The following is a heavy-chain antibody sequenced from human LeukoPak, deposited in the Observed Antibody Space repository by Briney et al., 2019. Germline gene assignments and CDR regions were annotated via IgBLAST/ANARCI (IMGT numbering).Heavy chain of an antibody. Sequence: PGGSLRLSCAGSGFTFSHYSMNWVRQAPGKGLEWVSSISSSSSYKYYADSVKGRFTISRDNAKNSLYLQMNSLRAEDTAVYYCARFRDLIREDAFDIWGQGTMVTVSS. CDR1: GFTFSHYS. V-gene: IGHV3-21*01. D-gene: IGHD3-10*01. CDR2: ISSSSSYK. J-gene: IGHJ3*02. CDR3: ARFRDLIREDAFDI.